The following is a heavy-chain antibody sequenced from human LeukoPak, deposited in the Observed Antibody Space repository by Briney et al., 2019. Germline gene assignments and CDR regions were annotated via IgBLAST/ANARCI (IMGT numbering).Heavy chain of an antibody. J-gene: IGHJ4*02. CDR1: GGSFSGYY. V-gene: IGHV4-34*01. D-gene: IGHD6-6*01. Sequence: SETLSLTCAVYGGSFSGYYWSWIRQPPGKGLEWIGEINHSGSTNYNPSLKSRVTISVDTSKNQFSLKLSSVTAADTAVYYCARVRIAARALDYWGQGTLVTVSP. CDR3: ARVRIAARALDY. CDR2: INHSGST.